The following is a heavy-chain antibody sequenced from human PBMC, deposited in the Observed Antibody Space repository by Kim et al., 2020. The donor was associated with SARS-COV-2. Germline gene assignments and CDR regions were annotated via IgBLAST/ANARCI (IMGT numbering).Heavy chain of an antibody. J-gene: IGHJ5*02. CDR3: AKAKTYNYYDSSGYNWFDP. CDR1: GFTFSSYA. V-gene: IGHV3-23*01. CDR2: ISGGGGST. D-gene: IGHD3-22*01. Sequence: GGSLRLSCAASGFTFSSYAMSWVRQAPGKGLEWVSAISGGGGSTYYADSVKGRFTISRDNSKNTLYLQMNSLRAEDTAVYYCAKAKTYNYYDSSGYNWFDPCGQGTLVTVAS.